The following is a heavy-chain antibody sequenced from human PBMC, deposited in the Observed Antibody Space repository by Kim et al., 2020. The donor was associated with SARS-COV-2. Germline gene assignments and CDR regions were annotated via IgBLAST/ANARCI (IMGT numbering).Heavy chain of an antibody. CDR1: GDSITDNGYY. J-gene: IGHJ4*02. D-gene: IGHD1-26*01. CDR3: ARRSGGYANDY. CDR2: STYSGST. V-gene: IGHV4-31*03. Sequence: SETLSLTCSVSGDSITDNGYYWSWIRQHPGEGLEYLGYSTYSGSTYHSPSLKGRVTISVDRSKNQFPLELSSVTAADTAVYYCARRSGGYANDYWGPGILVTVSS.